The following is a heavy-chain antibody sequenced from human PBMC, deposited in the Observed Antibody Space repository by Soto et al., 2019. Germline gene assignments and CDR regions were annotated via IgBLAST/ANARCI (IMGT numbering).Heavy chain of an antibody. V-gene: IGHV3-30*01. CDR2: ISSDESNK. D-gene: IGHD2-21*02. Sequence: HVQLVESGGGVVQPGTSLRLSCTASGFTFSSYAMHWVRQAPGKGLEWVAVISSDESNKFYADSVKGRFTISRDISKNTVYLQMNSLRIEDTAVYYCAKDPHVPSVTGQIYNWFDPWGQGTLVTVSS. CDR3: AKDPHVPSVTGQIYNWFDP. CDR1: GFTFSSYA. J-gene: IGHJ5*02.